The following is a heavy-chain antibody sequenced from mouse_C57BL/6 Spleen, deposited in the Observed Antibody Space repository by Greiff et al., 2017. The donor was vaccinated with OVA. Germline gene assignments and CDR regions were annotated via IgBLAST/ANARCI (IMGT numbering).Heavy chain of an antibody. V-gene: IGHV1-69*01. CDR3: ERSYGNSYAMDY. D-gene: IGHD2-1*01. Sequence: QVQLKQPGAELVMPGASVKLSCKASGYTFTSYWMHWVKQRPGQGLEWIGEIDPSDSYTNYNQKFKGKSTLTVDKSSSTAYMQLSSLTSEDSAVYYCERSYGNSYAMDYWGQGTSVTVSS. CDR1: GYTFTSYW. J-gene: IGHJ4*01. CDR2: IDPSDSYT.